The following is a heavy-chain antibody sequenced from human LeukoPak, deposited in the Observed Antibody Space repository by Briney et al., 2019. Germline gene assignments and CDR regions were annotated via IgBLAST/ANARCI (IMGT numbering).Heavy chain of an antibody. CDR1: GGTFSSYA. J-gene: IGHJ1*01. CDR3: AKGVVTATYPVIGKPATEYFQH. D-gene: IGHD2-21*02. Sequence: VASVKVSCKASGGTFSSYAISWVRQAPGQGLEWMGGIIPIFGTANYAQKFQGRVTITADESTSTAYMELSSLRSEDTAVYYCAKGVVTATYPVIGKPATEYFQHWGQGTLVTVSS. V-gene: IGHV1-69*13. CDR2: IIPIFGTA.